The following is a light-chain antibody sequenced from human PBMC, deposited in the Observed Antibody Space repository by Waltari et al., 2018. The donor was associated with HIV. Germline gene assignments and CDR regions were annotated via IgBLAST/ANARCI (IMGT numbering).Light chain of an antibody. J-gene: IGLJ1*01. CDR1: SSNIGAGYH. CDR2: GNS. Sequence: QSVLTQPPSVSGAPGQRVTISCTGSSSNIGAGYHVHWYQQLPGTAPKLLIYGNSKRPSWVPDRFSGSKSGTSASLAITGLQAEDEADYHCQSHDSSLSGYVFGTGTKVTVL. CDR3: QSHDSSLSGYV. V-gene: IGLV1-40*01.